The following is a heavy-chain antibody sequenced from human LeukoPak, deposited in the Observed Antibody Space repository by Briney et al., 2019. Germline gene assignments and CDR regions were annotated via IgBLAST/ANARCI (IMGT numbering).Heavy chain of an antibody. D-gene: IGHD3-10*01. Sequence: PGGSLRLSCTASGFTFGDYAMSWFRQAPGKGLEWVGFIRSKAYGGTTEYAASVKGRFTISRDDSKSIAYLQMNSLKTEDTAVYYCTRYGGSGSYRLDYWGQGTLATVSS. CDR3: TRYGGSGSYRLDY. CDR2: IRSKAYGGTT. V-gene: IGHV3-49*03. CDR1: GFTFGDYA. J-gene: IGHJ4*02.